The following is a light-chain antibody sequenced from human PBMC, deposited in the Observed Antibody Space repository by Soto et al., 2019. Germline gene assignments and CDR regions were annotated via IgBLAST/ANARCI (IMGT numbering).Light chain of an antibody. V-gene: IGLV1-47*01. CDR1: TSNLEDNH. J-gene: IGLJ2*01. CDR2: RNN. CDR3: AAWDDSLSVVV. Sequence: QSVLTQPPSASGTPGQRVTISCSGNTSNLEDNHVYWYRRLPGTAPRLLLYRNNQRPSGVPDRFSGSKSGTSAFLAISGLRSEDEADYFCAAWDDSLSVVVFGGGTKVTVL.